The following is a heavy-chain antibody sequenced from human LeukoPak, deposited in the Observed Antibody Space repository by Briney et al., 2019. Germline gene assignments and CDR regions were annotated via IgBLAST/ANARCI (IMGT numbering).Heavy chain of an antibody. Sequence: GASVKVSCKASGYTFTSYDINWVRQATGQGLGWMGWMNPNGGNTGYAQKFQGRVTMTRNTSISTAYMELSSLRSEDTAVYYCARGEWKQPIHVGYWGQGTLVTVSS. CDR2: MNPNGGNT. CDR3: ARGEWKQPIHVGY. J-gene: IGHJ4*02. V-gene: IGHV1-8*01. D-gene: IGHD6-13*01. CDR1: GYTFTSYD.